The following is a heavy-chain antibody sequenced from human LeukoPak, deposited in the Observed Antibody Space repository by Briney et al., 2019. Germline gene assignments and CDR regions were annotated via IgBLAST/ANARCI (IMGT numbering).Heavy chain of an antibody. CDR2: IRYDGSNK. D-gene: IGHD3-3*01. CDR3: AKDRAVLRFLEWPTIHYYYYYMDV. CDR1: GFTFSSYG. Sequence: GGSLRLSCAASGFTFSSYGMHWVRQAPGKGLEWVAFIRYDGSNKYYADSVKGRFTISRDNSKNTLYLQMNSLRAEDTAVYYCAKDRAVLRFLEWPTIHYYYYYMDVWGKGTTVTVSS. J-gene: IGHJ6*03. V-gene: IGHV3-30*02.